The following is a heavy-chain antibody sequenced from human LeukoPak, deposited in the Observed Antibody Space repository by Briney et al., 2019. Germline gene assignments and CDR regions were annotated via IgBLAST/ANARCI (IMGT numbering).Heavy chain of an antibody. D-gene: IGHD2-15*01. CDR3: ARGYCSGGSCYSVENWFDP. CDR2: INPNSGGT. V-gene: IGHV1-2*06. Sequence: VASVKVSCKAAGYTFTGYYMFWVRQAPGQGLEWMGRINPNSGGTNYAQKFQGRVTMTRDTSICTAYMELSRLRSDDTAVYYCARGYCSGGSCYSVENWFDPWGQGTLVTVSS. CDR1: GYTFTGYY. J-gene: IGHJ5*02.